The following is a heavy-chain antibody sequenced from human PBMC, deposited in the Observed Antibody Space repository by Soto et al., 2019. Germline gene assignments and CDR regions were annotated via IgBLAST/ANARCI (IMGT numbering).Heavy chain of an antibody. CDR1: GFSLNNNY. CDR3: AAPTY. Sequence: EVQLVESGGGLVQPGGSLRLSCAASGFSLNNNYMNWVRQAPGKGLEWVSIIYTGGSTYYADSVKGRFTISRDDFKYTLYLQMNSLRAEDTGVYYCAAPTYWGQGTLVTVSS. CDR2: IYTGGST. J-gene: IGHJ4*01. V-gene: IGHV3-66*01.